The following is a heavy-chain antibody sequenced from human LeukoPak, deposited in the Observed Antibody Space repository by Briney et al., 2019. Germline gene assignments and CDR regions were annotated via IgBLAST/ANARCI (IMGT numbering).Heavy chain of an antibody. CDR3: AIGSGGRGYSYGYYYYGMDV. V-gene: IGHV4-34*01. J-gene: IGHJ6*02. D-gene: IGHD5-18*01. CDR2: ISHSGST. Sequence: SETLSLTCAVYGGSFSGYYWSWIRQPPGAGREWPGEISHSGSTNYNPSLKIRVTISVDTSKNQFSLKLSSVTAADTPVYYCAIGSGGRGYSYGYYYYGMDVWGQGTTVTVSS. CDR1: GGSFSGYY.